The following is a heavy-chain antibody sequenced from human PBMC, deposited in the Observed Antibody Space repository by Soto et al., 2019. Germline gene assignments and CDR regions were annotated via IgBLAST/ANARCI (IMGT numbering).Heavy chain of an antibody. CDR3: ATLSAYTTSSDFGSSFDY. D-gene: IGHD4-17*01. Sequence: SETLSLTCTVSGGSISNYYLTWIRQPPGKALEWLGYMHSTGSTKYNPSLKSRVIISVDTSSNQFSLRLSSVTTADTAVYYCATLSAYTTSSDFGSSFDYWGQGALVTVSS. V-gene: IGHV4-59*03. CDR1: GGSISNYY. CDR2: MHSTGST. J-gene: IGHJ4*02.